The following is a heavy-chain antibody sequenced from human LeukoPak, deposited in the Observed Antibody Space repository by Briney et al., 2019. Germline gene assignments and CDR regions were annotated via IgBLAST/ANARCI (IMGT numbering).Heavy chain of an antibody. D-gene: IGHD6-13*01. Sequence: GSLRLSCSASGXAFSDYYRSWIRQTPGKGLEWVSYISSSSGHTEYADSVKGRFTVSRDNAKNSLFLQLNSLRADDTAVYYCARVGSIAAAGTPDYWGQGTLVTVSS. J-gene: IGHJ4*02. CDR1: GXAFSDYY. CDR2: ISSSSGHT. CDR3: ARVGSIAAAGTPDY. V-gene: IGHV3-11*06.